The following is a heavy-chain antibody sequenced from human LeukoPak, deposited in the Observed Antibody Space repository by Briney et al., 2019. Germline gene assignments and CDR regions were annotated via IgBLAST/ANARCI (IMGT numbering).Heavy chain of an antibody. D-gene: IGHD3-10*01. Sequence: GGSLRLSCAASGFTFSSYGMHWVRQAPGKRLEWVAVIWYDGSNKYYADSVKGRFTISRDNSKNTLYLQMNSLRAEDTAVYYCARVRGRITLDYWGQGTLVTVSS. V-gene: IGHV3-33*01. CDR3: ARVRGRITLDY. CDR2: IWYDGSNK. J-gene: IGHJ4*02. CDR1: GFTFSSYG.